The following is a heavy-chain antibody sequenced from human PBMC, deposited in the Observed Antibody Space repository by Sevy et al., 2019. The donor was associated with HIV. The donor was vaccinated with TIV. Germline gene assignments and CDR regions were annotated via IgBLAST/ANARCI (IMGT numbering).Heavy chain of an antibody. CDR3: AKRAGTDPRLLYFAH. Sequence: GGSLRLSCAASGFTFSSYVMSWVRQAPGKGLEWVSSISPSGASTYVGHSVKGRFTISRDNSKNTLYLQMDSLRAEDTGVDYCAKRAGTDPRLLYFAHWGQGALVTVSS. CDR2: ISPSGAST. CDR1: GFTFSSYV. V-gene: IGHV3-23*01. D-gene: IGHD1-1*01. J-gene: IGHJ4*02.